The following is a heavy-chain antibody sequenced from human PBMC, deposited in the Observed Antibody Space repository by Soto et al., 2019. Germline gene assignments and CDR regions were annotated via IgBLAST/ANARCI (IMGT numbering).Heavy chain of an antibody. D-gene: IGHD3-10*01. CDR2: IYYTGTT. CDR1: GGSVSRGYYC. CDR3: ARDPSSIWFGESRSYYYYGMDV. J-gene: IGHJ6*02. Sequence: XRSLSLPCMVSGGSVSRGYYCWDWLLQSPGRGLERIGYIYYTGTTNYSPSLKRRISISMDTSKNQISPKLSSVTAVDTAVYYCARDPSSIWFGESRSYYYYGMDVWGQGTTVTVSS. V-gene: IGHV4-61*01.